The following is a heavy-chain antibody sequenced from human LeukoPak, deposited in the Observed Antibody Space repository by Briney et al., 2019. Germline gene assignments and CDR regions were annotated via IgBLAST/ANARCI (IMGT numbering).Heavy chain of an antibody. J-gene: IGHJ4*02. D-gene: IGHD2-15*01. CDR3: AREQGYCSAGRCSIFDY. CDR2: ISGSGGST. V-gene: IGHV3-23*01. CDR1: GFTFSSYA. Sequence: GGSLSLSFAASGFTFSSYAMGWVRKPPGKGLEWVSVISGSGGSTYYADPVKGRFTISRDNAKNSLYLQMNSLRAEDTAIYYCAREQGYCSAGRCSIFDYWGQGTLVTVSS.